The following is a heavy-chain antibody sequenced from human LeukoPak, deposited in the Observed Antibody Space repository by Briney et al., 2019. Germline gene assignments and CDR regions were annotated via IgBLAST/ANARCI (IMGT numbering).Heavy chain of an antibody. CDR2: IIPIFGTA. D-gene: IGHD6-6*01. J-gene: IGHJ6*03. CDR3: ARRRAEYSSSSGYYYYYMDV. V-gene: IGHV1-69*06. CDR1: GGTFSSYA. Sequence: ASVKVSCKASGGTFSSYAISWVRQAPGQGLEWMGGIIPIFGTANYAQKFQGRVTITADKSTSTAYMELSSLRSEDTAVYYCARRRAEYSSSSGYYYYYMDVWGKGTTVTVSS.